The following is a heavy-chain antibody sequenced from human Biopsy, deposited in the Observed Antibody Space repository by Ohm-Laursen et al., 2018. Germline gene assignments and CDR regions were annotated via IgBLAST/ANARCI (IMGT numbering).Heavy chain of an antibody. CDR3: ARPMSRVVAYGMDV. V-gene: IGHV3-23*01. CDR2: IGGSGGGT. CDR1: GLRFSMYA. D-gene: IGHD2-15*01. Sequence: LRLSCTASGLRFSMYAMSWVRQAPGKGLEWVSAIGGSGGGTYYADSVKGRFTISRDDSKNTVYLQMNSLRVEDRAVYYCARPMSRVVAYGMDVWGQGTTVTVSS. J-gene: IGHJ6*02.